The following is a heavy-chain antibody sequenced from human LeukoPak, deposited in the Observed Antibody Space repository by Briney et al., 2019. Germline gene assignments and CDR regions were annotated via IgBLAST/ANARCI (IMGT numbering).Heavy chain of an antibody. CDR2: IYSGGST. D-gene: IGHD6-13*01. V-gene: IGHV3-53*01. Sequence: PGGSLRLSCAASGFTVSSNYMSWVRQAPGKGLEWVSVIYSGGSTYYADSVKGRFTISRDNSKNTLYLQMNSLRAEDTAVYYCAKGSHDSGASWYKAWGQGTLVTVYS. J-gene: IGHJ4*02. CDR1: GFTVSSNY. CDR3: AKGSHDSGASWYKA.